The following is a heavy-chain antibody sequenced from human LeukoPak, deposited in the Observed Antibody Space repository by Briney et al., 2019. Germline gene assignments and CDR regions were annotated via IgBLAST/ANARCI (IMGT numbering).Heavy chain of an antibody. Sequence: GASVKVSCKASGYTFTTYDINWVRQATGQGLEWMGWMNPNSGNTGYAQKFQGRVTMTRNTSMSTAYMELSSLRSEDSAVYYCARANYYGSGKKDLDYWGQGTLVTVSS. J-gene: IGHJ4*02. CDR3: ARANYYGSGKKDLDY. CDR2: MNPNSGNT. CDR1: GYTFTTYD. V-gene: IGHV1-8*01. D-gene: IGHD3-10*01.